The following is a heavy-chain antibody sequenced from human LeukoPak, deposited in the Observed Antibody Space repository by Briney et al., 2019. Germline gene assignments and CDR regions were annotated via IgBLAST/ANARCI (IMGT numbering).Heavy chain of an antibody. D-gene: IGHD3-22*01. CDR2: IYYSGST. CDR3: AVFLRYYYDSSGYYDYFDY. Sequence: SETLSLTCTVSGGSISSSSYYWGWIRQPPGKGLEWIGSIYYSGSTYYNPSLKSRVTISVDTSKNQFSLKLSSVTAADTAVYYCAVFLRYYYDSSGYYDYFDYWGQGTLVTVSS. CDR1: GGSISSSSYY. J-gene: IGHJ4*02. V-gene: IGHV4-39*07.